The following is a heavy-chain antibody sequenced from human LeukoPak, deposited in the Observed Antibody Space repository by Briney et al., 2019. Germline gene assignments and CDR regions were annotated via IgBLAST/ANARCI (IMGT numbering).Heavy chain of an antibody. D-gene: IGHD4-23*01. J-gene: IGHJ4*02. Sequence: PGGSLRLSCAASGFTFSSYWMSWVRQAPGKGLEWVSSISSSSSYIYYADSVKGRFTISRDNAKNSLYLQMNSLRAEDTAVYYCARAPKVTYFDYWGQGTLVTVSS. CDR2: ISSSSSYI. V-gene: IGHV3-21*01. CDR1: GFTFSSYW. CDR3: ARAPKVTYFDY.